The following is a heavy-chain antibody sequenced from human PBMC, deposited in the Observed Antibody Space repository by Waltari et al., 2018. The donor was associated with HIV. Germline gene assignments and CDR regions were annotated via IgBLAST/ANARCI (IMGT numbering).Heavy chain of an antibody. CDR2: IYPVDLDA. V-gene: IGHV5-51*01. J-gene: IGHJ4*01. CDR3: ASGQLLPDY. D-gene: IGHD5-18*01. CDR1: GYSFTTLW. Sequence: DVKLVQSGAELRKPGESLKISCQTSGYSFTTLWIGWVRQKHGKGLELMGVIYPVDLDARDSPSFQGQVTISVDKSIRTAYLQWSSLRVSDTATYFCASGQLLPDYWGPGTLLTVSS.